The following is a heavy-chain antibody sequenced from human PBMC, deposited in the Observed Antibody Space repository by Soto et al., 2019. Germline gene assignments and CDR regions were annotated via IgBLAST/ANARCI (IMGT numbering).Heavy chain of an antibody. CDR1: VYTFTSYY. Sequence: VTVSCTASVYTFTSYYMHWVRQAPGQGLEWMGIINPSGGSTSYAQKFQGRVTMTRDTSTSTVYMELSGLRSEDTAVYYCARDLNWTWEYYFDYWGQGTLVTVSS. CDR2: INPSGGST. D-gene: IGHD1-1*01. CDR3: ARDLNWTWEYYFDY. V-gene: IGHV1-46*01. J-gene: IGHJ4*02.